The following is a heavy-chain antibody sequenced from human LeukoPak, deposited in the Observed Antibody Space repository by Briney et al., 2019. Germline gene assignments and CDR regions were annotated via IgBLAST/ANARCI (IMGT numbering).Heavy chain of an antibody. J-gene: IGHJ4*02. CDR3: ARVQYDYYDSSGLTPLDY. D-gene: IGHD3-22*01. CDR1: GGTFSSYA. CDR2: SIPIFGTA. V-gene: IGHV1-69*05. Sequence: GASVKVSCKASGGTFSSYAISWGRQAPGHGVEWRGGSIPIFGTANYAQKFQGRVTITTDESASTAYMELSSLRSEDTAVYYCARVQYDYYDSSGLTPLDYWGQGTLVTVSS.